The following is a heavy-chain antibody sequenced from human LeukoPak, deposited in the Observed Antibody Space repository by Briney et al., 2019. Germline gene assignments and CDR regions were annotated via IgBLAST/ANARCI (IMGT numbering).Heavy chain of an antibody. V-gene: IGHV1-2*02. D-gene: IGHD3-10*01. Sequence: ASVKVSCKASGYTFTGYYMHWVRQAPGQGLDWMGWINPNIGGTNYAQKFQGRVTMTRDTSISTAYMELSRLRSDDTAVYYCARRRLLWFGELLLSKGDAFDIWGQGTMVTVSS. CDR3: ARRRLLWFGELLLSKGDAFDI. CDR2: INPNIGGT. J-gene: IGHJ3*02. CDR1: GYTFTGYY.